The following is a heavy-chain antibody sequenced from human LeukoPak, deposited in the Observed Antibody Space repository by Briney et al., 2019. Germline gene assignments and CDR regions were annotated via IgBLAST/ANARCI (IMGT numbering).Heavy chain of an antibody. CDR2: MNPNSGNT. J-gene: IGHJ4*02. CDR3: ARSSLYGSGSYFDY. CDR1: GYTFTSYD. Sequence: ASVKVSCKASGYTFTSYDINWVRQATGQGLEWMGWMNPNSGNTGYAQKFQGRVTITTDESTSTAYMELSSLRSEDTAVYYCARSSLYGSGSYFDYWGQGTLVTVSS. D-gene: IGHD3-10*01. V-gene: IGHV1-8*01.